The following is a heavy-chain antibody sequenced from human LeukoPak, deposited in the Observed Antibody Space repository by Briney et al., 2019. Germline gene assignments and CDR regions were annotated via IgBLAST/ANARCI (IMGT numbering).Heavy chain of an antibody. CDR3: ASSYYGSGSYLSPPDY. CDR1: GFTFSDYS. Sequence: GSLRLSCAASGFTFSDYSMNWVRQAPGKGLEWIGSIYHSGSTYYNPSLKSRVTISVDTSKNQFSLKLSSVTAADTAVYYCASSYYGSGSYLSPPDYWGQGTLVTVSS. V-gene: IGHV4-38-2*01. D-gene: IGHD3-10*01. J-gene: IGHJ4*02. CDR2: IYHSGST.